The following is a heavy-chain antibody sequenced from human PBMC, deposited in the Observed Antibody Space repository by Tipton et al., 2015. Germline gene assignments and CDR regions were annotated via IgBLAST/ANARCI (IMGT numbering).Heavy chain of an antibody. Sequence: TLSLTCTVSGGSIDRAYYYWNWIRLPAGEGLEWIGRIATSGTTIYNPSLTGRVTISKDTSRNEISLRLTSVTAADTAVYFCARATSTNGYWGGSSNWLDPWGRGTLVIVSS. CDR2: IATSGTT. V-gene: IGHV4-61*02. CDR1: GGSIDRAYYY. CDR3: ARATSTNGYWGGSSNWLDP. J-gene: IGHJ5*02. D-gene: IGHD3-16*01.